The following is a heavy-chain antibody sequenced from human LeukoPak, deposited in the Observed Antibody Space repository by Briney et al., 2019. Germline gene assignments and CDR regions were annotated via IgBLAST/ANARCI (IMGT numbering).Heavy chain of an antibody. CDR2: IYHSGST. V-gene: IGHV4-38-2*02. D-gene: IGHD1-1*01. J-gene: IGHJ5*02. Sequence: PSETLSLTCTVSGYSISSGYYWGWIRQPPGKGLEWIGSIYHSGSTYYNPSLKSRVTISVDTSKNQFSLKLRSVTAADTAMYYCARPEPERSSCFDPWGQGTLVIVSS. CDR1: GYSISSGYY. CDR3: ARPEPERSSCFDP.